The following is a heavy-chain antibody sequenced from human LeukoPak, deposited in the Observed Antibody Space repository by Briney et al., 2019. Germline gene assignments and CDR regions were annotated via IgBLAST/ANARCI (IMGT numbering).Heavy chain of an antibody. D-gene: IGHD1-1*01. CDR2: INSDGSYT. Sequence: GGSLRLSRAASGXTFSSYWMHWVRQAPGKGLVWVSRINSDGSYTTYADSVKGRFTISRDNAKNTLYLQMNSLRAEDTAVYYCARLLATTGNFWGQGTLVTVSS. CDR3: ARLLATTGNF. V-gene: IGHV3-74*03. CDR1: GXTFSSYW. J-gene: IGHJ4*02.